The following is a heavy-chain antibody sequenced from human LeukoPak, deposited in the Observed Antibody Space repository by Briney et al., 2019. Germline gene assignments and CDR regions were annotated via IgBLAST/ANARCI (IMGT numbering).Heavy chain of an antibody. D-gene: IGHD3-10*01. Sequence: ASVKVSFKSFGYTFTGYYMHWVRQAPRQGLEWMGWIDPNNGGTNYAQNFQGRVTMTRDTSVSTAYMELSRLRSDDTAVYYCARGGPMVYDYWGQGTLVTVSS. J-gene: IGHJ4*02. CDR3: ARGGPMVYDY. CDR1: GYTFTGYY. CDR2: IDPNNGGT. V-gene: IGHV1-2*02.